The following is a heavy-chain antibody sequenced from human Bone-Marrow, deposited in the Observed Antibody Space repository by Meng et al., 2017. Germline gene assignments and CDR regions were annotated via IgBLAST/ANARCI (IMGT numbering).Heavy chain of an antibody. CDR2: ISWDGGST. CDR3: AKDMAVGANRNCFEY. D-gene: IGHD1-26*01. J-gene: IGHJ4*02. CDR1: GFTFDDYT. V-gene: IGHV3-43*01. Sequence: GESLKISCAASGFTFDDYTMHWVRQAPGKGLEWVSLISWDGGSTYYADSVKGRFTVSRDNSKNTLYLQMNSLRVEDTAVYYCAKDMAVGANRNCFEYWGQGTLVTVSS.